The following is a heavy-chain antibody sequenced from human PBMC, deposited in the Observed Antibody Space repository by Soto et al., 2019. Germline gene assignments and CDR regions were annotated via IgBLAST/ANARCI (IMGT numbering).Heavy chain of an antibody. V-gene: IGHV3-33*01. CDR3: ARFFGSAAGGAFDI. Sequence: PGGSLRLSCASSCFTFISYGMHWVRQAPGKGLEWVAVIWYDGSKKYYVDSVKGRFTISRDNSKNTLYLQMNSLRAEDTAVYYCARFFGSAAGGAFDIWGQGTLVTVSS. CDR1: CFTFISYG. D-gene: IGHD2-15*01. CDR2: IWYDGSKK. J-gene: IGHJ3*02.